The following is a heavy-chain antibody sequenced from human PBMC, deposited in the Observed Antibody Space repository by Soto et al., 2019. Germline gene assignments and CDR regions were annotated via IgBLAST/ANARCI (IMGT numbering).Heavy chain of an antibody. J-gene: IGHJ4*02. CDR3: VVDISGLLDY. V-gene: IGHV3-33*03. CDR2: IWYDGNKK. Sequence: QVHLVESGGGVVQPGRSLRLSCAASGFTFSSYGMHWVRQAPGKGLEWVAVIWYDGNKKYYGDSVRGRFTISRDNSKTTLYLKMISLKAEDTAVYYFVVDISGLLDYWAREPWSPSPQ. CDR1: GFTFSSYG. D-gene: IGHD3-22*01.